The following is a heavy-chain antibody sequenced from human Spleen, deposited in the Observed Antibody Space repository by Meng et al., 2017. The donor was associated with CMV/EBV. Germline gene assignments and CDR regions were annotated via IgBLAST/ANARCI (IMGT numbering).Heavy chain of an antibody. Sequence: SETLSLTCTVSGGSISSGGYYWGWIRQPPGKGLEWIGSINYSGNSYYNPSLKSRVTISVDTSNNQFSLKLSSVTAADTAVYYCARDLLSSSGYWGQGTLVTVSS. CDR1: GGSISSGGYY. CDR3: ARDLLSSSGY. D-gene: IGHD6-6*01. V-gene: IGHV4-39*07. CDR2: INYSGNS. J-gene: IGHJ4*02.